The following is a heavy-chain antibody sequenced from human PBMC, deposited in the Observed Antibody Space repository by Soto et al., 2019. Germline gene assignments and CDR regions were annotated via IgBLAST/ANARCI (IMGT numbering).Heavy chain of an antibody. CDR3: ARDIYDYIWGSYNYYYMDV. J-gene: IGHJ6*03. CDR1: GFTFSSYW. D-gene: IGHD3-16*01. Sequence: GGSLRLSCAASGFTFSSYWMSWVLQAPGKGLEWVANIKQDGSEKYYVDSVKGRFTISRDNAKNSLYLQMNSLRAEDTAVYYCARDIYDYIWGSYNYYYMDVWGKGTTVTVSS. V-gene: IGHV3-7*01. CDR2: IKQDGSEK.